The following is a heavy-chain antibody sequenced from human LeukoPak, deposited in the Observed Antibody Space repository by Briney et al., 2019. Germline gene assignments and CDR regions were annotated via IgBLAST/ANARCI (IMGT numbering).Heavy chain of an antibody. CDR1: GFTLGSYW. V-gene: IGHV3-74*01. D-gene: IGHD2-15*01. CDR3: AKAIDCSGGSCYSWDFDY. Sequence: GGSLRLSCAVSGFTLGSYWMHWVRQAPGQGLAWVSRVNTDGSSTTYAESVKGRFTISKDNAKNTLYLQMNGLRAEDTAVYYCAKAIDCSGGSCYSWDFDYWGQGTLVTVSS. CDR2: VNTDGSST. J-gene: IGHJ4*02.